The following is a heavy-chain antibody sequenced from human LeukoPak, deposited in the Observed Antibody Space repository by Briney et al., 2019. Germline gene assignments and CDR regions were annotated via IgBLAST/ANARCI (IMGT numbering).Heavy chain of an antibody. D-gene: IGHD3-3*01. CDR3: AKRGIVIRAVIIVGFHKEAYYFDY. J-gene: IGHJ4*02. Sequence: GGSLRLSCAVSGITLSNSGMRSVRQAAGKGLEWVAGISDSGGSTNYADSVKGRSTISRDNPKNTLSLQMTSLRAEATAVYFCAKRGIVIRAVIIVGFHKEAYYFDYRGQGALVTVSS. V-gene: IGHV3-23*01. CDR2: ISDSGGST. CDR1: GITLSNSG.